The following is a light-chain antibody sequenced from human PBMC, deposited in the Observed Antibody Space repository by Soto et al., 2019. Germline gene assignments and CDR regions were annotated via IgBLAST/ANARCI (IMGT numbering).Light chain of an antibody. CDR2: WAS. J-gene: IGKJ1*01. CDR3: QQYYTTPTWT. V-gene: IGKV4-1*01. CDR1: QSVFSRFRNKNY. Sequence: DIVMTQSPDSLTLSLGERATINCKSSQSVFSRFRNKNYLAWFQQKPGQPPRLLIYWASTRQSGVSDRFSGSGSGTDFTLTINGRQAEDVAVYYCQQYYTTPTWTFGQGTKVEVK.